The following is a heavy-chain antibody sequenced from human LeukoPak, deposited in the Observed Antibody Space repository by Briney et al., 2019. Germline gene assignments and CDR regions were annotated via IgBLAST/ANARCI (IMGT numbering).Heavy chain of an antibody. J-gene: IGHJ6*02. CDR2: FDPEDGET. D-gene: IGHD3-10*01. CDR1: GYTLTELS. V-gene: IGHV1-24*01. Sequence: ASVKVSCKVSGYTLTELSMHWVRQAPGKGLEWMGGFDPEDGETIYAQKFQGRVTMTRDTSITTAYMELSSLRSEDTAVYYCARIGPNYYGSGSYLHYYYGMDVWGQGTTVTVSS. CDR3: ARIGPNYYGSGSYLHYYYGMDV.